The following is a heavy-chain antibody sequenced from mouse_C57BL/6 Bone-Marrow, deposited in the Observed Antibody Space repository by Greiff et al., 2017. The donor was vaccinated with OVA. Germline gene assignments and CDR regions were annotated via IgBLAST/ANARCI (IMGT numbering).Heavy chain of an antibody. V-gene: IGHV10-1*01. Sequence: EVKLEESGGGLVQPKGSLKLSCAASGFSFNTYAMNWVRQAPGKGLEWVARIRSKSNNYATYYADSVKDRFTISRDDSESMLYLQMNNLKTEDTAMYYCVLTTVVAPFAYWGQGTLVTVSA. CDR2: IRSKSNNYAT. D-gene: IGHD1-1*01. CDR1: GFSFNTYA. CDR3: VLTTVVAPFAY. J-gene: IGHJ3*01.